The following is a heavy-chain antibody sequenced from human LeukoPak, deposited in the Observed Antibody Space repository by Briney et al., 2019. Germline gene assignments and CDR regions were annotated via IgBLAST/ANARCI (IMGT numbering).Heavy chain of an antibody. CDR2: IYYSGST. CDR3: AGYDSRGYPHFDL. V-gene: IGHV4-59*08. Sequence: SETLSLTCTVSGGSISSYYWSWIRQPPGKGLEWIGYIYYSGSTNYNPSLRSRVTISVDTSKNQFSLKLSSVTAADTAVYYCAGYDSRGYPHFDLWGRGTLVTVSS. CDR1: GGSISSYY. J-gene: IGHJ2*01. D-gene: IGHD3-22*01.